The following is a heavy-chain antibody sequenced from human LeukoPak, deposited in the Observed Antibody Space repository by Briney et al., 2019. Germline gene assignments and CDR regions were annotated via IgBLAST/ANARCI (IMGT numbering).Heavy chain of an antibody. J-gene: IGHJ4*02. CDR2: ISGNSGTI. CDR1: GFTFSSYS. D-gene: IGHD6-19*01. V-gene: IGHV3-48*01. CDR3: ARGTPGIAVAGLTY. Sequence: GGSLRLSCVASGFTFSSYSINWVRQAPGKGLEWVSYISGNSGTIYYADSVRGRFTISRDNANNSLYLQMNSLRAEDTAVYYCARGTPGIAVAGLTYWGQGTLVTVSS.